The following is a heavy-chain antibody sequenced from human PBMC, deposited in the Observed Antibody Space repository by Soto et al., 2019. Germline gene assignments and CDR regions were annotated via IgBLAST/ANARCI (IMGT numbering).Heavy chain of an antibody. Sequence: LSLTCAASGFTFSTYAMSWVRQAPGKGLEWVSAISGSGGSTYYADSVKGRFTISRDNSKNTLYLQMNSLRAEDTAVYYCAKQNYDILTGYSYYFDYWGQGTLVTVSS. CDR3: AKQNYDILTGYSYYFDY. J-gene: IGHJ4*02. V-gene: IGHV3-23*01. CDR1: GFTFSTYA. D-gene: IGHD3-9*01. CDR2: ISGSGGST.